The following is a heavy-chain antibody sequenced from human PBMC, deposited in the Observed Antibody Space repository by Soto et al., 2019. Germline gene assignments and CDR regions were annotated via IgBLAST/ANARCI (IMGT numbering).Heavy chain of an antibody. CDR2: IWYDGSNK. J-gene: IGHJ4*02. CDR3: ARTQVDTAMASSLDY. D-gene: IGHD5-18*01. CDR1: GVTFSSYG. Sequence: QVQLVESGGGVVQPGRSLRLSCAASGVTFSSYGMHWVRQAPGKGLEWVAVIWYDGSNKYYADSVKGRFTISRDNSKNTLYLQMNSLRAEDTAVYYCARTQVDTAMASSLDYWGQGTLVTVSS. V-gene: IGHV3-33*01.